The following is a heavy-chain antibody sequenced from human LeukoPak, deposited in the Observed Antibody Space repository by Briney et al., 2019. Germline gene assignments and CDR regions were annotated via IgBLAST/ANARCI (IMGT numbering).Heavy chain of an antibody. J-gene: IGHJ4*02. CDR1: GFTFRNYW. V-gene: IGHV3-7*01. Sequence: GGSLRLSCAASGFTFRNYWMGWVRQAPGKGLEWVANIKEDGSENSYVESVKGRFTISRDNAKNSLYLQLNSLRAEDTAVYFCARQRYSDYWGQGTLVTVSS. CDR2: IKEDGSEN. D-gene: IGHD1-1*01. CDR3: ARQRYSDY.